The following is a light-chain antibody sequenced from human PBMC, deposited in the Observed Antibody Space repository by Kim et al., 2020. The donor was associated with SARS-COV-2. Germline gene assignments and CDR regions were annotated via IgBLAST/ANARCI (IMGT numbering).Light chain of an antibody. CDR1: SSNIGNNY. Sequence: NVTLSCSGSSSNIGNNYVSWYQQLPGTAPKLLIYDNNKRPSGIPDRFSGSKSGTSATLGITGLQTGDEADYYCGTWDSSLSAGWVFGGGTQLTVL. CDR2: DNN. CDR3: GTWDSSLSAGWV. V-gene: IGLV1-51*01. J-gene: IGLJ3*02.